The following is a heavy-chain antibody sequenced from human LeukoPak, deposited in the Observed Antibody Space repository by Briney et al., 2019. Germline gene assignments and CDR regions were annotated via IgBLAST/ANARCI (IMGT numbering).Heavy chain of an antibody. CDR1: GGSFSGYY. CDR2: INHSGST. D-gene: IGHD3-22*01. J-gene: IGHJ4*02. V-gene: IGHV4-34*01. CDR3: AASPAYYDSSGC. Sequence: SETRSLTCAVYGGSFSGYYWSWIRQPPGKGLEWIGEINHSGSTNYNPSLKSRVTISVDTSKNQFSLKLSSVTAADTAVYYCAASPAYYDSSGCWGQGTLVTVSS.